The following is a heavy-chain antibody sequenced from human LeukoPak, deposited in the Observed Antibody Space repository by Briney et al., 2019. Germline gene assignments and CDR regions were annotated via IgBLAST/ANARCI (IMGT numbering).Heavy chain of an antibody. CDR3: ARRRRSLWFHFGEAAFDI. D-gene: IGHD3-10*01. J-gene: IGHJ3*02. CDR2: NTLSGST. CDR1: GGSLSGYF. Sequence: SETLSLTCAVDGGSLSGYFWSWIRQPPGRGLEWIGVNTLSGSTTYNSSLKSRLTISVDTSRNHFSLNLRSVTAADTAVYYCARRRRSLWFHFGEAAFDIWGQGTMVTVSS. V-gene: IGHV4-34*01.